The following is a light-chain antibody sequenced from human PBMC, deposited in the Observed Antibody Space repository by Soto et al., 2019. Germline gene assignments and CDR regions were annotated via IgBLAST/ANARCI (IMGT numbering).Light chain of an antibody. J-gene: IGLJ3*02. CDR2: DVS. V-gene: IGLV2-14*03. CDR3: SSYATSSTLEWV. Sequence: QSALTQPASVSGSPGQSITISCTGASSDVGDYNYVSWYQHHPGKAPKLVIYDVSSRPSGVSGRFSGSKSGNTASLTISGLQAEDEADDYCSSYATSSTLEWVFGGGTKVTVL. CDR1: SSDVGDYNY.